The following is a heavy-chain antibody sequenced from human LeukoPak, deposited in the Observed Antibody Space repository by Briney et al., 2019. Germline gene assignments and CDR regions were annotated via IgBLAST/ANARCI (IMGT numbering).Heavy chain of an antibody. J-gene: IGHJ4*02. D-gene: IGHD3-22*01. CDR2: ISAYNGNT. Sequence: ASVKVSCKASGYTFTSYGISWVRQAPGQGLEWMGWISAYNGNTNYAQKLQGRVTMTTDTSTSTAYMELRSLRSDDTAVYYCARVEGYYDCSGYYYDWGQGTLVTVSS. CDR3: ARVEGYYDCSGYYYD. V-gene: IGHV1-18*01. CDR1: GYTFTSYG.